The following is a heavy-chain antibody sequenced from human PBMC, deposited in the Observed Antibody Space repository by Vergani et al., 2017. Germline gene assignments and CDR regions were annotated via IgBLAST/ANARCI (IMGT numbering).Heavy chain of an antibody. CDR1: GASIRSSNYY. Sequence: QLQLQESGPGLVKPSATLSLTCSVSGASIRSSNYYWGWIRQPPGKGLEWIASIYYSGSTYYNPSLKSRVTISVDTSKNQFSLKLSSVTAADTAVYFCARHATGVWLVKVGWIYAWWQGVLVTVAS. CDR2: IYYSGST. V-gene: IGHV4-39*01. CDR3: ARHATGVWLVKVGWIYA. J-gene: IGHJ5*02. D-gene: IGHD6-19*01.